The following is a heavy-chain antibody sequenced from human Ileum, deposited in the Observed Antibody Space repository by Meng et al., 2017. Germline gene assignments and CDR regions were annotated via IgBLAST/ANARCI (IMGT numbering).Heavy chain of an antibody. J-gene: IGHJ4*02. CDR1: GGSNSSSIW. V-gene: IGHV4-4*02. Sequence: QVQLQESGPELVKPSGTLSLTCAVSGGSNSSSIWWSWVRQPPEKGLEWFGEIHHSGTTNYSPSLKSRLTISVDKSKNQFSLKLQSVTAADTAVYFCARGVVSGSHYNTYWGQGILVTVSS. D-gene: IGHD3-10*01. CDR2: IHHSGTT. CDR3: ARGVVSGSHYNTY.